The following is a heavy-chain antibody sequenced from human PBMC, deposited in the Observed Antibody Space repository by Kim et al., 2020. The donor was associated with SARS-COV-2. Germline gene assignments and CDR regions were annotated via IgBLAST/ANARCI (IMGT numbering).Heavy chain of an antibody. V-gene: IGHV3-30*04. CDR3: ARGGVEAYYYGMDV. CDR1: GFTFSSYA. Sequence: GGSLRLSCAASGFTFSSYAMHWVRQAPGKGLEWVAVISYDGSNKYYADSVKGRFTISRDNSKNTLYLQMNSLRAEDTAVYYCARGGVEAYYYGMDVWGQGTTVTVSS. J-gene: IGHJ6*02. CDR2: ISYDGSNK. D-gene: IGHD3-10*01.